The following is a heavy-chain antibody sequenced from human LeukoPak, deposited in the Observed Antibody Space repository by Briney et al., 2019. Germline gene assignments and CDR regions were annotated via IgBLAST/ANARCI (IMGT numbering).Heavy chain of an antibody. CDR3: ARALLWFGDAFDI. CDR1: GGSISSGGYS. D-gene: IGHD3-10*01. V-gene: IGHV4-30-2*01. Sequence: SQTLSLTCAVSGGSISSGGYSWSWIRQPPGKGLEWIGYIYHSGSTYCNPSLKSRVTISVDRSKNQFSLKLSSVTAADTAVYYCARALLWFGDAFDIWGQGTMVTVSS. J-gene: IGHJ3*02. CDR2: IYHSGST.